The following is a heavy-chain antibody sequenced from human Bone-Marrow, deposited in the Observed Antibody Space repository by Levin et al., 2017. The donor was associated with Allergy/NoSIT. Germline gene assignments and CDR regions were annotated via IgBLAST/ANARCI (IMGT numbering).Heavy chain of an antibody. CDR3: ARGGYSYGASTAYYYYYGMDV. J-gene: IGHJ6*02. CDR2: ISYDGSNK. V-gene: IGHV3-30*04. Sequence: SCAASGFTFSSYAMHWVRQAPGKGLEWVAVISYDGSNKYYADSVKGRFTISRDNSKNTLYLQMNSLRAEDTAVYYCARGGYSYGASTAYYYYYGMDVWGQGTTVTVSS. CDR1: GFTFSSYA. D-gene: IGHD5-18*01.